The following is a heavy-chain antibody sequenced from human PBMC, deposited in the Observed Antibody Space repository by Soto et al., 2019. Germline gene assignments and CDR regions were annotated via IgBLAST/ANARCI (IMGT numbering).Heavy chain of an antibody. CDR2: LSGSGGST. Sequence: EVQLLESGGGLVQPGGSLRLSCAASGFTFSSYAMSWVRQAPGKGLEWVSALSGSGGSTYYADSVKGRFTISRDNSKNTLYLQMNSLRAEDTAVYYCAKALRRYDYVDYWGQGTLVTVSS. CDR1: GFTFSSYA. D-gene: IGHD3-16*01. CDR3: AKALRRYDYVDY. J-gene: IGHJ4*02. V-gene: IGHV3-23*01.